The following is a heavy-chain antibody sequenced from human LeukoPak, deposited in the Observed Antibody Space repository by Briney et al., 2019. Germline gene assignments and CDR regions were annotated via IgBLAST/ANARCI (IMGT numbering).Heavy chain of an antibody. V-gene: IGHV4-34*01. CDR2: INHSGST. Sequence: SETLSLTCAVYGVSFSGYYWSWIRQPPGKGLEWIGEINHSGSTNYNPSLKSRVTISVDTSKNQFSLKLSSVTAADTAVYYCARVPYYYDSSGYPYYYYGMDVWGQGTTVTVSS. J-gene: IGHJ6*02. D-gene: IGHD3-22*01. CDR3: ARVPYYYDSSGYPYYYYGMDV. CDR1: GVSFSGYY.